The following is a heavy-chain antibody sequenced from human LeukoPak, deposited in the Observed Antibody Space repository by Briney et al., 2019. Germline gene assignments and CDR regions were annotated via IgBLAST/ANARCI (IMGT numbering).Heavy chain of an antibody. D-gene: IGHD1-26*01. CDR1: GYTFTGYY. J-gene: IGHJ4*02. Sequence: ASVKVSCKASGYTFTGYYMHWVRQAPGQGLEWMGWINPNSGGTNYAQKFQGRVTMTRDTSISTAYMELSRLRSDDTAVYYCARDGGGGGSYYNYWGQGTLVTVSS. CDR2: INPNSGGT. V-gene: IGHV1-2*02. CDR3: ARDGGGGGSYYNY.